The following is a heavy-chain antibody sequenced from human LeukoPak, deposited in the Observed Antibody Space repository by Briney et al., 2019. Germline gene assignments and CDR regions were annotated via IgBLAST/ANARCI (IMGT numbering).Heavy chain of an antibody. CDR1: GFTFSSYG. V-gene: IGHV3-33*01. J-gene: IGHJ6*03. CDR3: ARDGGYCSRTSCPASRMDV. D-gene: IGHD2-2*03. Sequence: PGRSLRLSCAASGFTFSSYGMHWVRQAPGNGLEWVAVIWIDGSNKYCADSVKGRFTISRDNSKNTLDLQMNSLRAEDTAVYYCARDGGYCSRTSCPASRMDVWGKGTTVTVSS. CDR2: IWIDGSNK.